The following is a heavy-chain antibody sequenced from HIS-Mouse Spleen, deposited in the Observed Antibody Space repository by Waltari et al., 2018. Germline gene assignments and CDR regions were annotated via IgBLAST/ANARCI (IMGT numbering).Heavy chain of an antibody. CDR1: GFTFSSYW. Sequence: EVQLVESGGGLVQPGGSLRLSCAASGFTFSSYWMHWVRQAPGKGLVGVSVINREGRSTSYAYSVKCRFTIARDKSKNTLYLQMNSLRAEDTAVYYCARDTVPHTLYFDLWGRGTLVTVSS. D-gene: IGHD2-21*01. CDR3: ARDTVPHTLYFDL. CDR2: INREGRST. V-gene: IGHV3-74*01. J-gene: IGHJ2*01.